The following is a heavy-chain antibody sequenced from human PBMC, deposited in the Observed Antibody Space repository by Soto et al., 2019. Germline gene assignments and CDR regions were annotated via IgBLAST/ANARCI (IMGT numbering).Heavy chain of an antibody. V-gene: IGHV4-34*01. D-gene: IGHD3-10*01. CDR1: GGSFSGYY. Sequence: QVQLQQWGAGLLKPSETLSLTCAVYGGSFSGYYWSWIRQPPGKGLEWIGEINHSGSTNYNPSLKSRGTISVDPSKTQFSLKLSSVTAADTAVYYCARAGRITMVRGALDYWGQGTLVTVSS. CDR2: INHSGST. J-gene: IGHJ4*02. CDR3: ARAGRITMVRGALDY.